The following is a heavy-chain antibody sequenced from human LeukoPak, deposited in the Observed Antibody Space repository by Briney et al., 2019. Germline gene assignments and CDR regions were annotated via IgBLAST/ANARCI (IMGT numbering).Heavy chain of an antibody. CDR2: IKQDGSDK. CDR3: ARFSRVQSSF. D-gene: IGHD4/OR15-4a*01. V-gene: IGHV3-7*01. CDR1: GFTFINYW. J-gene: IGHJ4*02. Sequence: GSLRLSCAASGFTFINYWMSWVRQAPGKGLEWVANIKQDGSDKQYVDSIKGRFTISRDNAKNTLYLQMDSLRVEDTAIYYCARFSRVQSSFWGQGTLVTVSS.